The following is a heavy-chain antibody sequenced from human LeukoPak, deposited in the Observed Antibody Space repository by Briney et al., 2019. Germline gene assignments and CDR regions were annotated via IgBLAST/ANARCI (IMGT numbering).Heavy chain of an antibody. CDR3: ARDGGAAAGFDY. CDR1: GGSISSYY. CDR2: IYTSGST. D-gene: IGHD6-13*01. Sequence: SETLSLTCTVSGGSISSYYWSWIRQPAGKGLEWIGRIYTSGSTNYNPSLKSRATISVDKSKNQFSLKLSSVTAADTAVYYCARDGGAAAGFDYWGQGTLVTVSS. J-gene: IGHJ4*02. V-gene: IGHV4-4*07.